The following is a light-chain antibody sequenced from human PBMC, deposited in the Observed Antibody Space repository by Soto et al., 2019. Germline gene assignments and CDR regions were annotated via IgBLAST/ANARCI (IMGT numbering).Light chain of an antibody. CDR3: QQYNSYSRMYT. V-gene: IGKV1-5*03. J-gene: IGKJ2*01. CDR1: QSISSW. CDR2: KAS. Sequence: DIQMTQSPSTLSASVGDRVTITCRASQSISSWLAWYQQKPGKAPKLLIYKASSLDSGVPSRFSGSGSGTEFTLTISSLQPDDFATYYCQQYNSYSRMYTFGQGTKLEIK.